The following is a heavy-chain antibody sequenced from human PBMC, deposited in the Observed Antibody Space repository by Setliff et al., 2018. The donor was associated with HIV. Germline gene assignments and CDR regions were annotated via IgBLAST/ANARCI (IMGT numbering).Heavy chain of an antibody. CDR3: ALTGHRLLRGYMDV. CDR1: DDPISSYY. CDR2: LYVSGDT. D-gene: IGHD2-15*01. V-gene: IGHV4-4*07. J-gene: IGHJ6*03. Sequence: SETLSLTCYVTDDPISSYYWSWVRQPAGKGLEWIGRLYVSGDTNYNPSLKSRVTMSLDTSKKHFSLNLKSVTAAGTAVYYCALTGHRLLRGYMDVWGKGTTVTAP.